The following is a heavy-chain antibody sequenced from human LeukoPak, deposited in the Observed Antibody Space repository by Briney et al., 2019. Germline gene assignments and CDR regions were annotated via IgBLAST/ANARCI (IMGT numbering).Heavy chain of an antibody. CDR1: GFTFSDYS. D-gene: IGHD1-20*01. V-gene: IGHV3-21*05. Sequence: GGSLRLSCAASGFTFSDYSMNWVRRAPGRGLEWISYIGLASGFVSYADSVKGRFSISSDTARNPVYLQMSSLRAEDTAVYYCARDHNWAFDSWGQGTLVTVSS. CDR3: ARDHNWAFDS. CDR2: IGLASGFV. J-gene: IGHJ4*02.